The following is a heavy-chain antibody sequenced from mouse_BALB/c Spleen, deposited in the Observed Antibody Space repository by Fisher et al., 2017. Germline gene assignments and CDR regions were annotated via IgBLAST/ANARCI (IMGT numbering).Heavy chain of an antibody. J-gene: IGHJ4*01. V-gene: IGHV5-12-2*01. D-gene: IGHD1-1*01. Sequence: GRFTISRDNAKNTLYLQMSSLKSEDTAMYYCARHELRYPMDYWGQGTSVTVSS. CDR3: ARHELRYPMDY.